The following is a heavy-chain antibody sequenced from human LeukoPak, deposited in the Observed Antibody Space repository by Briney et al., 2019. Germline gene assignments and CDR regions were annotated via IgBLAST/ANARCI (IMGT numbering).Heavy chain of an antibody. D-gene: IGHD6-19*01. CDR3: ARGHLRYSSGSDN. J-gene: IGHJ4*02. CDR2: IYSGGST. Sequence: PGGSLRLSCAASGFTVSSNYMSWVRQAPGKGLEWVSVIYSGGSTYYADSVKGRFTISRDNSKNTLYLQMNSLRAEDTAVYYCARGHLRYSSGSDNWGQGTLVTVSS. CDR1: GFTVSSNY. V-gene: IGHV3-66*01.